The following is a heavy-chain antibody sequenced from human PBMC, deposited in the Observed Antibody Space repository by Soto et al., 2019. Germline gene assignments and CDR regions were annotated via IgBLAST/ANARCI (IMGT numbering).Heavy chain of an antibody. D-gene: IGHD6-19*01. CDR1: GFTFSSYA. CDR2: ISYDGSNK. V-gene: IGHV3-30-3*01. CDR3: ARDKSSSGWYPRRLDY. J-gene: IGHJ4*02. Sequence: PGGSLRLSCAASGFTFSSYAMHWVRQAPGKGLEWVAVISYDGSNKYYADSVKGRFTISRDNSKNTLYLQMNILRAEDKAVYYCARDKSSSGWYPRRLDYWGQGTLVTVSS.